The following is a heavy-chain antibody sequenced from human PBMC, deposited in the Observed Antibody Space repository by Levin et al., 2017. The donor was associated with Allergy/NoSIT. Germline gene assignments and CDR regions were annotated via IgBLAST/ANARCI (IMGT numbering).Heavy chain of an antibody. CDR2: IKSKTDGGTT. Sequence: GGSLRLSCAASGFTFSNAWMSWVRQAPGKGLEWVGRIKSKTDGGTTDYAAPVKGRFTISRDDSKNTLYLQMNSLKTEDTAVYYCTTDWGYYDSSGYYYVGGFDYWGQGTLVTVSS. J-gene: IGHJ4*02. D-gene: IGHD3-22*01. CDR1: GFTFSNAW. V-gene: IGHV3-15*01. CDR3: TTDWGYYDSSGYYYVGGFDY.